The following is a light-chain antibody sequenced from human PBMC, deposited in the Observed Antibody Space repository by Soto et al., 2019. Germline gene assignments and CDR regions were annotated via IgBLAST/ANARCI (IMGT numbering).Light chain of an antibody. CDR1: QTVYSRY. Sequence: ESVLTQSPGTLALSPGGRTTLFCRASQTVYSRYLAWYQQKPGQAPRLLIYGASSRATGIPDRFSGSGSGTDFTFTITRLEPEDFAVYYCQQYGSSPITFGQGTRLEIK. CDR3: QQYGSSPIT. CDR2: GAS. V-gene: IGKV3-20*01. J-gene: IGKJ5*01.